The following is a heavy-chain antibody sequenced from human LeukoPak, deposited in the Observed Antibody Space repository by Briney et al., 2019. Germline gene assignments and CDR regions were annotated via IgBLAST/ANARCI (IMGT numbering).Heavy chain of an antibody. D-gene: IGHD3-16*01. CDR3: GAARQYVGAFDT. V-gene: IGHV3-48*03. J-gene: IGHJ3*02. Sequence: GGSLRLSCAASGFTFSRYELYWVRQAPGKGLEWVSYISSSASTIKYADSVKGQFTISRDDAKKSLYLQMNSLRAEDTAIYYCGAARQYVGAFDTWGQGTRVTVSS. CDR2: ISSSASTI. CDR1: GFTFSRYE.